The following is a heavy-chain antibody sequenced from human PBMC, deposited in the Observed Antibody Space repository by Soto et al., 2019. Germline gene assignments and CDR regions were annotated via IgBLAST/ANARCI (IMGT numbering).Heavy chain of an antibody. J-gene: IGHJ5*02. CDR1: GGSISSGGYY. V-gene: IGHV4-31*03. CDR3: ARELPTDNWFDP. D-gene: IGHD2-15*01. Sequence: PSETLSLTCTVSGGSISSGGYYWSWIRQHPGKGLEWIGYIYYSGSTYYNPSLKSRVTISVDTSKNQFSLKLSSVTAADTAVYYCARELPTDNWFDPWGQGTLVTVSS. CDR2: IYYSGST.